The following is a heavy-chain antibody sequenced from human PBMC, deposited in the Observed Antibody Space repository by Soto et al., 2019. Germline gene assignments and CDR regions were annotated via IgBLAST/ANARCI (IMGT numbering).Heavy chain of an antibody. D-gene: IGHD3-22*01. Sequence: PGGSLRLSCAASGFTFSSYAMHWVRQAPGKGLEWVAVISYDGSNKYYADSVKGRFTISRDNSKNTLYLQMNSLRAEDTAVYYCARDRQDSSGRPLDYWGQGTLVTVSS. J-gene: IGHJ4*02. CDR2: ISYDGSNK. V-gene: IGHV3-30-3*01. CDR3: ARDRQDSSGRPLDY. CDR1: GFTFSSYA.